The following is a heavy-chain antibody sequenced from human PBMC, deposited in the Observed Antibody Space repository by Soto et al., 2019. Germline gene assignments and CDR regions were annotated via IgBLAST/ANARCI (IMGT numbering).Heavy chain of an antibody. CDR1: GYTFTSYD. Sequence: GASVKVSCKASGYTFTSYDINWVRQATGQGLEWMGWMNPNSGNTGYAQKFQGRVTMTRNTSISTAYMELSSLRSGDTAVYYCARASGDYDWFDPWGQGTLVTVS. V-gene: IGHV1-8*01. J-gene: IGHJ5*02. CDR2: MNPNSGNT. CDR3: ARASGDYDWFDP. D-gene: IGHD4-17*01.